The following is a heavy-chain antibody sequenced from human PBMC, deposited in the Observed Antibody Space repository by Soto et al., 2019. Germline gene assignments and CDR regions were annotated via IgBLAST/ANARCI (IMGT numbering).Heavy chain of an antibody. V-gene: IGHV1-2*02. D-gene: IGHD3-10*01. CDR3: ARETDDVTNGDHDL. J-gene: IGHJ5*02. CDR2: SIPHSGET. CDR1: GYSFTGYY. Sequence: QVQLVQSGAEVKRPGASVKVSCNASGYSFTGYYMHWVRQAPAQGLEWMGWSIPHSGETNYAQKSQARVTLTRDTSISTASMPLSGPTSDDTAVYYCARETDDVTNGDHDLWGQGTLVTVSS.